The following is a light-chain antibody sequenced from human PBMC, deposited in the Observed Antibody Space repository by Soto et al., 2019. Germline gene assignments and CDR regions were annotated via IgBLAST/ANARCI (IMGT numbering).Light chain of an antibody. J-gene: IGLJ2*01. CDR3: SSYTSSRTRV. Sequence: QSALTQPASVSGSPGQSITISCTGTSRDVGSYNFVSWYQQHPGKAPKLMIYDVTNRPSGVSNRFSGSKSGNTASLTISGLQAEDEADYYCSSYTSSRTRVFGGGTKLTVL. CDR2: DVT. V-gene: IGLV2-14*03. CDR1: SRDVGSYNF.